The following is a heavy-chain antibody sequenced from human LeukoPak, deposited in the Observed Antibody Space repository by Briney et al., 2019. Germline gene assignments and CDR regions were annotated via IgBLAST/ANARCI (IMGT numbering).Heavy chain of an antibody. J-gene: IGHJ4*02. V-gene: IGHV4-59*01. CDR2: VYSNGHT. D-gene: IGHD4-17*01. Sequence: PSETLSLTCTVFGGSMGDFYWSWIRQPPRKRLEWIGYVYSNGHTNYNPSLKSRVTISVDTSKNQFSLKLTSATAADTAIYYCARWKYVDYERTFDYWGQGTLVTVSS. CDR3: ARWKYVDYERTFDY. CDR1: GGSMGDFY.